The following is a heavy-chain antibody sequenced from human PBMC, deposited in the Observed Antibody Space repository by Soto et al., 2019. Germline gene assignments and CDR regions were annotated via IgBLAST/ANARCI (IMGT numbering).Heavy chain of an antibody. D-gene: IGHD2-15*01. CDR3: ARDGKKYCSGGSCYSGHNYYGMDV. J-gene: IGHJ6*02. CDR1: GGSISSGGYY. V-gene: IGHV4-31*03. CDR2: IYYSGST. Sequence: SETLSLTCTVSGGSISSGGYYWSWIRQHPGKGLEWIGYIYYSGSTYYNPSLKSRVTISVDTSKNQFSLKLSSVTAADTAVYYCARDGKKYCSGGSCYSGHNYYGMDVWGQGTTVTVSS.